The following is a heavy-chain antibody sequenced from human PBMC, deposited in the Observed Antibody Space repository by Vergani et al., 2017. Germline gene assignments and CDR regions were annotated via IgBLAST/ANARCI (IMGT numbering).Heavy chain of an antibody. D-gene: IGHD4-23*01. CDR3: ATLTTVVTLGRDITAR. CDR2: IGTAGDT. J-gene: IGHJ4*02. V-gene: IGHV3-13*01. Sequence: EVQLVESGGGLVQPGGSLRLSCAASGFTFSSYDMHWVRQATGKGLEWVSAIGTAGDTYYPGSVKGRFTISRENAKNSLYLQMNSLRAEDTAVYYCATLTTVVTLGRDITARWGQGTLVTVSS. CDR1: GFTFSSYD.